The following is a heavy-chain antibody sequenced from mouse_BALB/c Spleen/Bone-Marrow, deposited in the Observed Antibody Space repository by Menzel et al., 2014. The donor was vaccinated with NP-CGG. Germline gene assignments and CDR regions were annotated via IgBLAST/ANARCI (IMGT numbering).Heavy chain of an antibody. D-gene: IGHD1-1*01. J-gene: IGHJ3*01. CDR2: IDPYNGGT. CDR3: ARENYGSSPAY. CDR1: GYAFTSYS. Sequence: SGPELVKPGASVKVSCKASGYAFTSYSMYWVKQSHGKSLEWIGYIDPYNGGTSYNQKFKGKATLTVDKSSGTAYMHLNSLTSEDSAVYYCARENYGSSPAYWGQGTLVTVSA. V-gene: IGHV1S135*01.